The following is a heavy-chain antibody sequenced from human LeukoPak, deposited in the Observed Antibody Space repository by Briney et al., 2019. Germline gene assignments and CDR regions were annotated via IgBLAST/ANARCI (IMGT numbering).Heavy chain of an antibody. CDR2: IIPIFGTA. CDR1: GGTFSSYA. D-gene: IGHD1-26*01. V-gene: IGHV1-69*01. CDR3: AGASSGSYFGYYGMDV. J-gene: IGHJ6*02. Sequence: ASVKVSCKASGGTFSSYAISWVRQAPGQGLEWMGGIIPIFGTANYAQKFQGRVTITADESTSTAYMELSSLRSEDTAVYYCAGASSGSYFGYYGMDVWGQGTTVTVSS.